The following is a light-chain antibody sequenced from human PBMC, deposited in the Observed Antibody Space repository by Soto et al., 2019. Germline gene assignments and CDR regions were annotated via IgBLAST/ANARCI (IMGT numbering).Light chain of an antibody. CDR2: GTS. J-gene: IGKJ4*01. Sequence: EIVMTQSPATLSVSPGERATLSCRASQSVNINLAWYQQKPGQAPRLLIYGTSTRATGVPARFSGSGSGTEFTLNISNLKSEDLEVYYCKQYKAWPRSTFGGGNTGDIK. V-gene: IGKV3-15*01. CDR3: KQYKAWPRST. CDR1: QSVNIN.